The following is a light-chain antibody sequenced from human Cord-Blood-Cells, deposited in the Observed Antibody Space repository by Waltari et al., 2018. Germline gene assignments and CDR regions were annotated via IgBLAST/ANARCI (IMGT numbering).Light chain of an antibody. V-gene: IGLV2-8*01. CDR3: SSYAGSNNLV. CDR2: EVS. Sequence: QSALTQPPSASGSPGQPVTISSTGTRSDVGGYNYVSWYQQHPGKAPKLMIYEVSKRPSGVPDRFSGSKSGNTASLTVSGLQAEDEADYYCSSYAGSNNLVFGGGTKLTVL. J-gene: IGLJ3*02. CDR1: RSDVGGYNY.